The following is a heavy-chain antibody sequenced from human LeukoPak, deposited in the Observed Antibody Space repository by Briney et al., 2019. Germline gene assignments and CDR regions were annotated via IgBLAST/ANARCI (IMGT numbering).Heavy chain of an antibody. J-gene: IGHJ5*02. CDR1: GYTFTGYY. V-gene: IGHV1-2*06. CDR2: INPNSGGT. CDR3: ASSNRGVVVTNA. D-gene: IGHD3-22*01. Sequence: ASVKVSCKASGYTFTGYYMHWVRQAPGQGLEWMGRINPNSGGTNYAQKFQGRVTMTRDTSISTAYMELSRLRSDDAAVYYCASSNRGVVVTNAWGQGTLVTVSS.